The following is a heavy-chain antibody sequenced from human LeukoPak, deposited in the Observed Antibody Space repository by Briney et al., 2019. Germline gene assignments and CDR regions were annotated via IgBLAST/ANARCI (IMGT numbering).Heavy chain of an antibody. V-gene: IGHV4-39*01. J-gene: IGHJ3*02. CDR1: GGSMSSTGYY. CDR2: MYYSGTT. D-gene: IGHD6-19*01. CDR3: ARRRPPSGFDI. Sequence: SETLSLTCTVSGGSMSSTGYYWGWIRQPPGKGLEWIGNMYYSGTTYYNPSLKSRVVISVDTSKNQFSVKLSNVTAAETAVYYCARRRPPSGFDIWGQGTMVTVSS.